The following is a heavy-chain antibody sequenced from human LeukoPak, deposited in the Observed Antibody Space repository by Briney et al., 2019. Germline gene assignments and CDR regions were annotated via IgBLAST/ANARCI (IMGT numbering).Heavy chain of an antibody. D-gene: IGHD3-22*01. V-gene: IGHV1-69*05. CDR3: ARGSPPRRNYDSRGYYSYYFDY. J-gene: IGHJ4*02. Sequence: ASVKVSCKASGGTFSSYAISWVRQAPGQGLEWMGGIIPIFGTANYAQKLQGRVTMTTDTSTSTVYMELRSLRSDDTAVYYCARGSPPRRNYDSRGYYSYYFDYWGQGTLVTVSS. CDR2: IIPIFGTA. CDR1: GGTFSSYA.